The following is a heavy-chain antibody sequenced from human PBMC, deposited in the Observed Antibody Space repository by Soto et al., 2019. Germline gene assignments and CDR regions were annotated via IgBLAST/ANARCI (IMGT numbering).Heavy chain of an antibody. J-gene: IGHJ4*02. CDR3: ARGTTVTTSQLDF. CDR2: ITTGVFDT. D-gene: IGHD4-17*01. Sequence: EVQLLESGGGLVQPGGSLRLSCAASGFTFSAYVMGWVRQAPGRGLEWVSSITTGVFDTYYADSVRGRFTISRDNSKDTLNLQMNSLRAEDTALYYCARGTTVTTSQLDFWGQGTLVTVYS. V-gene: IGHV3-23*01. CDR1: GFTFSAYV.